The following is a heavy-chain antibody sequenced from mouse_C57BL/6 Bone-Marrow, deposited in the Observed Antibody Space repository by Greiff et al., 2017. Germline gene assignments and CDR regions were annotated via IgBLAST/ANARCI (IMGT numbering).Heavy chain of an antibody. Sequence: LQPGAELVMPGASVKLSCKASGYTFTSYWMHWVKQRPGQGLEWIGEIDPSDSYTNYNQKFKGKSTLTVDKSSSTAYMQLSSLTSEDSAVYYCAREGYGYVLFAYWGQGTLVTVSA. J-gene: IGHJ3*01. CDR3: AREGYGYVLFAY. V-gene: IGHV1-69*01. CDR2: IDPSDSYT. D-gene: IGHD2-2*01. CDR1: GYTFTSYW.